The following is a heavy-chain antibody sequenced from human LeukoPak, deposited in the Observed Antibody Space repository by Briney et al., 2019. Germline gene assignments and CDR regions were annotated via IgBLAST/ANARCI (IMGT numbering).Heavy chain of an antibody. J-gene: IGHJ4*02. V-gene: IGHV3-48*02. Sequence: AGGSLRLSCAASGFTFSNSAINWARQAPGKGLEWISYIAYNSDYINYADSVRGRFTISRDNANSILYLQMNSMRDEDTAVSYCARGLATSITRDHFDFWGQGALVTVSS. D-gene: IGHD3-3*01. CDR3: ARGLATSITRDHFDF. CDR1: GFTFSNSA. CDR2: IAYNSDYI.